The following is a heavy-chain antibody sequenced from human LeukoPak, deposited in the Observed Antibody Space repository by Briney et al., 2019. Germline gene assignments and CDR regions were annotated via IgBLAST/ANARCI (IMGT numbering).Heavy chain of an antibody. J-gene: IGHJ4*02. CDR3: ASRGDILTGYYYFDY. V-gene: IGHV3-66*01. Sequence: PGGSLRLSCAASGFTVSSNYMSWVRQAPGKGLEWVSVIYSGGSTYYADSVKGRFTISRDNSKNTLYLQMNSLRAEDTAVYYCASRGDILTGYYYFDYWGQGTLVTVSS. CDR2: IYSGGST. D-gene: IGHD3-9*01. CDR1: GFTVSSNY.